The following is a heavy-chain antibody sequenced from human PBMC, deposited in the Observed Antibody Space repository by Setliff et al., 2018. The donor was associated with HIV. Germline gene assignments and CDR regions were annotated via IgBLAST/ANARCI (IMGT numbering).Heavy chain of an antibody. CDR1: GGPISSSTYY. Sequence: PSETLSLTCSVSGGPISSSTYYWGWIRQPPGKGLEWIGDIFYTGSTYYNPSLKSRVAISVDTSENQFSLKLNSVTAADTAVYYCARRGRDGVFIMFATGFDPWGQGALVTV. CDR3: ARRGRDGVFIMFATGFDP. J-gene: IGHJ5*02. D-gene: IGHD2-8*01. V-gene: IGHV4-39*01. CDR2: IFYTGST.